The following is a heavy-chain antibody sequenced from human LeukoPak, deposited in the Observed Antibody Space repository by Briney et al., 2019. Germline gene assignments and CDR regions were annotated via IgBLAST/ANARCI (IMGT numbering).Heavy chain of an antibody. J-gene: IGHJ4*02. CDR3: AKKGLANGFGSQGGYYFDY. CDR2: ISGSGGST. Sequence: GGSLRLSCAASGFTFSSYAMSWVRQAPGKGLEWVSAISGSGGSTYYADSVEGRFTISRDNSKNTLYLQMNSLRAEDTAVYYCAKKGLANGFGSQGGYYFDYWGQGTLVTVSS. CDR1: GFTFSSYA. V-gene: IGHV3-23*01. D-gene: IGHD3-10*01.